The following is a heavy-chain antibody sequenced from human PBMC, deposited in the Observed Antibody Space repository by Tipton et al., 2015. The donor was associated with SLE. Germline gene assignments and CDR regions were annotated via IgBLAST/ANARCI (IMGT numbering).Heavy chain of an antibody. J-gene: IGHJ4*02. D-gene: IGHD3-3*01. Sequence: GLVKPSETLSLTCAVSGYSISSGYYWGWIRQPPAMGLEWIGHIFHSGSTYYSPSLKSRVTISVDTAKNQISLKLSSVTAADTAVYYCARGGITIFGVVSLDYWGQGTLVTVSS. CDR2: IFHSGST. CDR3: ARGGITIFGVVSLDY. CDR1: GYSISSGYY. V-gene: IGHV4-38-2*01.